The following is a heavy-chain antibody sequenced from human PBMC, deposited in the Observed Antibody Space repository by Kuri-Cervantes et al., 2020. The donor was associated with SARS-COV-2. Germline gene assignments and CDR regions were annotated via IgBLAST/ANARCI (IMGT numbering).Heavy chain of an antibody. J-gene: IGHJ4*02. D-gene: IGHD3-3*01. V-gene: IGHV4-61*08. CDR2: IYYSGST. CDR3: ARGSNYDFWSGYSTFDY. CDR1: GGSISSGDYY. Sequence: SETLSLTCTVSGGSISSGDYYWSWIRQPPGKGLEWIGYIYYSGSTYYNPSLKSRVTISVDTSKNQFSLKLSSVTAADTAVYYCARGSNYDFWSGYSTFDYWGQGTLVTVSS.